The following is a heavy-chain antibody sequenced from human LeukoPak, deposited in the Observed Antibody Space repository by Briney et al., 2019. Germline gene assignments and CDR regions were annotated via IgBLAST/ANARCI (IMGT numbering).Heavy chain of an antibody. CDR2: ISGGGGST. J-gene: IGHJ4*02. CDR3: ATIQQWSYPFDY. V-gene: IGHV3-23*01. CDR1: GFTFSSYA. Sequence: PGGSLRLSCAASGFTFSSYAMSWVRQAPGKGLEWVSAISGGGGSTYYADSVKGRFTISRDNSKNTLYLQMNSLRAEDTAVYYCATIQQWSYPFDYWGQGTLVTVSS. D-gene: IGHD5-18*01.